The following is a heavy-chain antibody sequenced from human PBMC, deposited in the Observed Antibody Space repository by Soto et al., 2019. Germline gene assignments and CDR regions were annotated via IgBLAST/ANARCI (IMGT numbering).Heavy chain of an antibody. J-gene: IGHJ6*02. Sequence: SLRLSCAASGFTFSSYAMSWVRQAPGKGLEWVSAISGSGGSTYYADSVKGRFTISRDNSKNTLYLQMNSLRAEDTAVYYCAKSAYSLRYYYYGMDVWGQGTTVTVSS. CDR1: GFTFSSYA. CDR2: ISGSGGST. V-gene: IGHV3-23*01. D-gene: IGHD2-21*01. CDR3: AKSAYSLRYYYYGMDV.